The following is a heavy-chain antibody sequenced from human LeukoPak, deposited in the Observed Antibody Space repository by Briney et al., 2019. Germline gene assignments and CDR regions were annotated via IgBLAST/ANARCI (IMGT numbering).Heavy chain of an antibody. Sequence: GGSLRLSYAAYGFTFSSYAMSWVRQAPGKGLEWVSAISGSGGSTYYADSVKGRFTISRDNSKNTLYLQMNSLRAEDTAVYYCAKDTRGFRELLRLGAFDIWGQGTMVTVSS. D-gene: IGHD3-10*01. CDR3: AKDTRGFRELLRLGAFDI. V-gene: IGHV3-23*01. CDR2: ISGSGGST. CDR1: GFTFSSYA. J-gene: IGHJ3*02.